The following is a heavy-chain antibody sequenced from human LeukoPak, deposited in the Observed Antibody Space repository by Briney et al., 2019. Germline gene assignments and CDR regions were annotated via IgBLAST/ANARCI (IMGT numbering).Heavy chain of an antibody. V-gene: IGHV3-21*01. CDR2: ISSSSSYI. CDR3: ASVGNYYYGSGSYYNFDY. CDR1: GFTFSSYS. Sequence: GGSLRLSCAASGFTFSSYSMNWVRQAPGKGLEWVSSISSSSSYIYYADSVKGRFTISRDNAKNSLYLEMNSLRAEDTAVYYCASVGNYYYGSGSYYNFDYWGQGTLVTVSS. J-gene: IGHJ4*02. D-gene: IGHD3-10*01.